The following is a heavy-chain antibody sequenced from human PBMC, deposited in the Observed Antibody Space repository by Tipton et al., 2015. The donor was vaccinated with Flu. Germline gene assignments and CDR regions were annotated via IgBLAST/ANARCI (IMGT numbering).Heavy chain of an antibody. Sequence: TLSLTCDVYGASVNGFYWGWIRQSPGKGLEWIGEINESGNANTNPNLKSRVSMSIDRSAARFSLRLTSVTAADTAIYYCARTVVWRDIGRPQEQHFDLWGQGALVTVSS. D-gene: IGHD6-13*01. CDR2: INESGNA. J-gene: IGHJ4*02. CDR1: GASVNGFY. V-gene: IGHV4-34*01. CDR3: ARTVVWRDIGRPQEQHFDL.